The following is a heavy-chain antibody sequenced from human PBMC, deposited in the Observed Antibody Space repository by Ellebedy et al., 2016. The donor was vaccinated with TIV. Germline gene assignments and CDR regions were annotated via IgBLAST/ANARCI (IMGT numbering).Heavy chain of an antibody. D-gene: IGHD3-22*01. J-gene: IGHJ6*02. V-gene: IGHV2-70*11. CDR2: IDWDDEK. Sequence: SGPTLVKPTQTLTLTCTFSGFSLSTGGMCVSWIRQPPGKALEWLARIDWDDEKYYSISLRTRLTISKDTSKNQVVLTMTNMDPVDTATYYCARNEYYYDSSEHYYGMDVWGQGTTVTVSS. CDR1: GFSLSTGGMC. CDR3: ARNEYYYDSSEHYYGMDV.